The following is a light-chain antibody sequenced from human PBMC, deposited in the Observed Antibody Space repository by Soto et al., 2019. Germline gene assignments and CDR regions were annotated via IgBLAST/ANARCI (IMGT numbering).Light chain of an antibody. J-gene: IGKJ3*01. CDR2: AAS. CDR1: QGISNY. V-gene: IGKV1-27*01. CDR3: QKYTSAPLT. Sequence: DIPMTQSPSSLSASVGDRVTITCRASQGISNYLAWYQQKPGKVPKLLIYAASTLQSGVPSRFSGSGSGTDVTLTSGSLQPEDVATSYCQKYTSAPLTFGPGTNVDIK.